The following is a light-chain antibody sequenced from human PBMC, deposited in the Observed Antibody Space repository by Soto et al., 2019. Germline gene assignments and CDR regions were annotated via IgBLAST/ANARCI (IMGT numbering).Light chain of an antibody. CDR2: GAS. V-gene: IGKV3-15*01. CDR1: QSVTSN. CDR3: QQYNNWPRT. J-gene: IGKJ1*01. Sequence: EIVMTQSPATLSVSPGERATLSCGASQSVTSNYLAWYQQKPGQAPRLLIFGASIRVTGIPARFSGSGSGTEFTLTISSLQSEDFAVYYCQQYNNWPRTFGQGTKVDI.